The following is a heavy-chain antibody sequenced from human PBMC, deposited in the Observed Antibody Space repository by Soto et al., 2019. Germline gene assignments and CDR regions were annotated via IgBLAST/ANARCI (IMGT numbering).Heavy chain of an antibody. J-gene: IGHJ5*01. CDR3: ARVRQGCSANNCYFDP. D-gene: IGHD1-1*01. Sequence: PLETLSLTCTLSGGSVRAPDWWSWVRQSPDKGLEWIAEVHISGHSNYNPSLRSRVSVSIDSSKNQFYLNLNSVTAADTAIYYCARVRQGCSANNCYFDPWGQGTQVTVSS. CDR2: VHISGHS. CDR1: GGSVRAPDW. V-gene: IGHV4-4*02.